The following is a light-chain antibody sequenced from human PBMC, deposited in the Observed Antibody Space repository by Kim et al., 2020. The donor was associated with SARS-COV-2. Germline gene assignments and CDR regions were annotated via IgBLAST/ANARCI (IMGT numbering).Light chain of an antibody. CDR3: QAWDSSSYV. V-gene: IGLV3-1*01. J-gene: IGLJ1*01. CDR1: KLGDKY. Sequence: SPGRTASITCSGDKLGDKYACWYQQKPGQSPVLVIYQDSKRPSGIPERFSGANSGNTATLTISGTQAMDEADYYCQAWDSSSYVFGTGTRVTVL. CDR2: QDS.